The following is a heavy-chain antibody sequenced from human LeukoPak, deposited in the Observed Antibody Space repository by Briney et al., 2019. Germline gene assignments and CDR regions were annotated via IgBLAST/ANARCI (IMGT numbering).Heavy chain of an antibody. D-gene: IGHD2-2*01. V-gene: IGHV3-30-3*01. CDR3: ARGFYDIVVVPAASFGTDV. Sequence: GGSLRLSCAASGFTFSSYAMHWVRQAPGKGLEWVAVISYDGSNKYYADSVKGRFTIPRDNSKNTLYLQMNSLRAEDTAVYYCARGFYDIVVVPAASFGTDVWGQGTTVTVSS. J-gene: IGHJ6*02. CDR1: GFTFSSYA. CDR2: ISYDGSNK.